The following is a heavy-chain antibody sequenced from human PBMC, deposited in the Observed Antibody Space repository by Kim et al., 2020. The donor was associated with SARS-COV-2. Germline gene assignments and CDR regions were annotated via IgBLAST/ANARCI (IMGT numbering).Heavy chain of an antibody. Sequence: SETLSLTCTVSGGSISSGGYYWSWIRQHPGKGLEWIGYIYYSGSTYYNPSLKSRVTLSVDTSKNQFSLKLSSVTAADTAVYYCARVLGAITIFGVVIVNWFDPWSQGTLVTVSS. CDR1: GGSISSGGYY. CDR3: ARVLGAITIFGVVIVNWFDP. J-gene: IGHJ5*02. V-gene: IGHV4-31*03. CDR2: IYYSGST. D-gene: IGHD3-3*01.